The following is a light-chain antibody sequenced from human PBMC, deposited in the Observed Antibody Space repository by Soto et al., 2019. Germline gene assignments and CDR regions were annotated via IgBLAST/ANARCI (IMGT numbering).Light chain of an antibody. V-gene: IGKV3-11*01. J-gene: IGKJ2*01. CDR3: QQRSNGSPIQ. CDR2: GAS. Sequence: VLTHSPANLSLNTMDIPPRSVLVSQSVSSNLAWYQQKPGQAPRLLINGASNRATGIQARFSGSGSGTDFTLTISSLEPEDFAVYYFQQRSNGSPIQFG. CDR1: QSVSSN.